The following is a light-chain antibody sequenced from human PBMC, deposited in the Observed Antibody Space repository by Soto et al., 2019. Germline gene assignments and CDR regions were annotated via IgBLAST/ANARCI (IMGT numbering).Light chain of an antibody. CDR3: AAWDDSLNGLYD. CDR2: SNN. CDR1: SSNIGSNT. J-gene: IGLJ1*01. V-gene: IGLV1-44*01. Sequence: QSVLTQPPSASATPGQRVTISCSGSSSNIGSNTVNWYQQLPGTAPKLLIYSNNQRPSGVPDRFSGSKSGTSASLAISGLQSEDEADYYCAAWDDSLNGLYDFGTGTKVTVL.